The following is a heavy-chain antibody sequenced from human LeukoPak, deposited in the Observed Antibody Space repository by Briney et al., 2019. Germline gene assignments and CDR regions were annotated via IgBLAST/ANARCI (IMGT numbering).Heavy chain of an antibody. CDR1: GFTFSSYA. D-gene: IGHD1-26*01. CDR3: AKGNSARSGSYYGDY. Sequence: GGSLRLSCAASGFTFSSYAMHWVRQAPGKGLEWVAVISYDGSNKYYADSVKGRFTISRDNSKNTLYLQMDSLRIEDTAEYYCAKGNSARSGSYYGDYWGQGTLVTVSS. V-gene: IGHV3-30*07. CDR2: ISYDGSNK. J-gene: IGHJ4*02.